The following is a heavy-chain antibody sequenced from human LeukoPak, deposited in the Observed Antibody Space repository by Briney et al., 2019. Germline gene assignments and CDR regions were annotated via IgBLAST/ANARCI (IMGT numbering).Heavy chain of an antibody. D-gene: IGHD3-3*01. CDR2: IYTSGST. V-gene: IGHV4-61*09. CDR3: LAVSGYYYYYMDV. Sequence: SETLSLTCTVSGGSISSGSYYWSWIRQPAGKGLEWIGHIYTSGSTNYNPSLKSRVTISVDTSKNQFSLKLSSVTAADTAVYYCLAVSGYYYYYMDVWGKGTTVTVSS. J-gene: IGHJ6*03. CDR1: GGSISSGSYY.